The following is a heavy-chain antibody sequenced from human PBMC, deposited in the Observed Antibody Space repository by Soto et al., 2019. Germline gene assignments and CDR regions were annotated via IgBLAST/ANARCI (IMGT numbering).Heavy chain of an antibody. D-gene: IGHD2-15*01. J-gene: IGHJ6*04. V-gene: IGHV3-66*01. Sequence: EVQLVESGGDLVQPGGSLRLSCAASGFSVNSKYMSWVRQAPGKGLEWVSLIQSGGSTYYAGSVKGRFTISRDFSENTLFLQMNSLRVEDTAVYYCTRDAVHCNGVRCYGGPMDVGGKGTTVTVSA. CDR3: TRDAVHCNGVRCYGGPMDV. CDR1: GFSVNSKY. CDR2: IQSGGST.